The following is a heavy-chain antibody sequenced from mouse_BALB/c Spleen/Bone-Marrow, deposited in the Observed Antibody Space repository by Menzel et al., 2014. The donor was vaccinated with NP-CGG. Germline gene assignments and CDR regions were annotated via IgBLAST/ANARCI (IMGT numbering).Heavy chain of an antibody. D-gene: IGHD1-1*01. Sequence: EVQLQQSGAELVKPGASVMMSCTASGFNIKDNFMHWVKQRPEQGLERIGRIDPANGNTKYDPKFQGKATITADTSSNTAYLQLSSLTSEDTAVYYCARYYYGFCFDYWGQGTTLTVSS. CDR3: ARYYYGFCFDY. CDR1: GFNIKDNF. CDR2: IDPANGNT. J-gene: IGHJ2*01. V-gene: IGHV14-3*02.